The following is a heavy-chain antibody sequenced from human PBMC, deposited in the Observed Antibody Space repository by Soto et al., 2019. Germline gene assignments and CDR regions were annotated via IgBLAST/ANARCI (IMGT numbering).Heavy chain of an antibody. CDR3: ARGFCTTTTFLVGDF. V-gene: IGHV1-46*01. CDR2: INPRGGST. D-gene: IGHD2-8*01. Sequence: QVQLVQSGAEVKKPGASVKISCKSSGYTFTSYYMHWVRQAPGQGLEWMGMINPRGGSTNYAQRFQGRVPMTRDTSTSTVYMDPSDLRSEDTAAYYCARGFCTTTTFLVGDFWGQGTLVTVSS. CDR1: GYTFTSYY. J-gene: IGHJ4*02.